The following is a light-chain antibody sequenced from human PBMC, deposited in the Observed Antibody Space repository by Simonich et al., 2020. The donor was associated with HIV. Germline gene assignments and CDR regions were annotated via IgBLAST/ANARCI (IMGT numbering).Light chain of an antibody. Sequence: EVVLTQSPATLSLSPGERATLSCRASQSVSSYLAWYQPKPGQAPRLLIYDASNRATGIPARFSGSGSGTDFTLTISSLEPEDFAVYYCQQRSGWPPITFGQGTRLEIK. CDR1: QSVSSY. CDR2: DAS. J-gene: IGKJ5*01. CDR3: QQRSGWPPIT. V-gene: IGKV3-11*01.